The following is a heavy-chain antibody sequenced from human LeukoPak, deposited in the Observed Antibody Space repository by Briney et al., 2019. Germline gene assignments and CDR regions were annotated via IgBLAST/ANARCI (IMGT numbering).Heavy chain of an antibody. CDR3: ARDCCLLAAAGH. CDR1: GFTFSSYA. CDR2: ISYDGSNK. J-gene: IGHJ4*02. V-gene: IGHV3-30-3*01. D-gene: IGHD6-13*01. Sequence: GRSLRLSCAASGFTFSSYAMHWVRQAPGKGLEWVAVISYDGSNKYYADSVKGRFTISRDNSKNTLYLRMNSLRAEDTAMYYCARDCCLLAAAGHWGQGTLVTVSS.